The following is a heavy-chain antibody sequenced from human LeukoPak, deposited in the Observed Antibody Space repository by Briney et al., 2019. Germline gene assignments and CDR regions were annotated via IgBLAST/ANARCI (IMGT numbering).Heavy chain of an antibody. CDR3: ASLYLVVVDTAMGSFDY. CDR1: GYSISSGYY. D-gene: IGHD5-18*01. V-gene: IGHV4-38-2*02. J-gene: IGHJ4*02. Sequence: SETLSLTCTVSGYSISSGYYWGWIRQPPGKGLEWIGSIYHSGSTYYNPSLKSRVTISVDTSKNQFSLRLSSVTAADTAVYYCASLYLVVVDTAMGSFDYWGQGTLVTVSS. CDR2: IYHSGST.